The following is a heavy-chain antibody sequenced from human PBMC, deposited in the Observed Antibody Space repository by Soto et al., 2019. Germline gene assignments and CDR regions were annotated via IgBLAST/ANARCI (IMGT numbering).Heavy chain of an antibody. CDR2: VGYDGSHGGGA. J-gene: IGHJ5*02. D-gene: IGHD6-19*01. CDR1: GASISSGHS. CDR3: ARGGDISGGGGGFSRFDP. Sequence: QVQLQESGPGLVKPSGTLSLTCVVSGASISSGHSWSWVRQSPGKGLEWIGQVGYDGSHGGGASSRPSLGSRATLFLDTSNTRFSLTLTSVTAADTATYYCARGGDISGGGGGFSRFDPWGQGTLVTVSS. V-gene: IGHV4-4*02.